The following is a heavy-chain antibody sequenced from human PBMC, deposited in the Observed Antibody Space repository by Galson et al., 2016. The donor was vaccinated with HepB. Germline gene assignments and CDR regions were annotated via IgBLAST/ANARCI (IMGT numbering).Heavy chain of an antibody. D-gene: IGHD3-22*01. J-gene: IGHJ6*02. CDR3: ARDLDTYYVSGMDV. CDR2: LYTSGGT. V-gene: IGHV4-4*07. CDR1: GGSISSYY. Sequence: SETLSLTCTVSGGSISSYYWSWIRQPAGKGLEWIGRLYTSGGTNYNPSLKGRVTMPVDTSKNQFSLRLSSVTAADTAVYYCARDLDTYYVSGMDVWGQGTTVTVSS.